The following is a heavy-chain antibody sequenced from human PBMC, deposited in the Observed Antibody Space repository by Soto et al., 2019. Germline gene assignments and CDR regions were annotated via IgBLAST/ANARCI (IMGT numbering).Heavy chain of an antibody. D-gene: IGHD1-26*01. V-gene: IGHV3-23*01. J-gene: IGHJ5*02. CDR2: ISGSGGNT. Sequence: QPGGSLRLSCAASGFTFNTYAMTWVRQAPGKGLEWVSSISGSGGNTYYADSVKGRFTISRDNSKNTLYLEMNSLRVEDTALYYCAKDRMGASAYNWFDPWGQGTLVTVSS. CDR1: GFTFNTYA. CDR3: AKDRMGASAYNWFDP.